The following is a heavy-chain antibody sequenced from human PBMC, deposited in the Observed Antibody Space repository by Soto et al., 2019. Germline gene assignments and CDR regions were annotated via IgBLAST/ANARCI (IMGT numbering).Heavy chain of an antibody. V-gene: IGHV3-48*01. Sequence: PGGSLRLSCAASGFTFSSYSMNWVRQAPGKGLEWVSYISSSSSTIYYADSVKGRFTISRDNAKNSLYLQMNSLRAEDTAVYYCAKDRVPLGSYYYYGMDVSGQGTTVTVSS. CDR2: ISSSSSTI. CDR1: GFTFSSYS. CDR3: AKDRVPLGSYYYYGMDV. D-gene: IGHD6-6*01. J-gene: IGHJ6*02.